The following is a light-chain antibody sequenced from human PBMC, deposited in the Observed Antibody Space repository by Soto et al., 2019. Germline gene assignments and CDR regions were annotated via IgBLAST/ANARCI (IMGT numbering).Light chain of an antibody. CDR1: QSVSSY. CDR3: QQRSNWPWT. CDR2: DAS. V-gene: IGKV3-11*01. J-gene: IGKJ1*01. Sequence: EIALTQSPATLSWSPGERATLSCGASQSVSSYLAWYQQKPGQAPRLLIYDASNRATGIPARFSGSGSGTDFTLTISSLEPEDFAVYYCQQRSNWPWTFGQGTKVDIK.